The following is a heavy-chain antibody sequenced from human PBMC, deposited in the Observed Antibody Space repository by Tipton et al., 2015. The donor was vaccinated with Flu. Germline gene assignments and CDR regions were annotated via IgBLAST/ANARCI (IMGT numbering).Heavy chain of an antibody. CDR3: ARDGAGEMTTVSFDY. CDR2: INHSGST. Sequence: TLSLTCAVYGGSFSGYYWSWIRQPPGKGLEWIGEINHSGSTNYNPSLKSRVTISVDTSKNQFSLKLSSVTAADTAVYYCARDGAGEMTTVSFDYWGQGTLVTVSS. CDR1: GGSFSGYY. V-gene: IGHV4-34*01. J-gene: IGHJ4*02. D-gene: IGHD4-11*01.